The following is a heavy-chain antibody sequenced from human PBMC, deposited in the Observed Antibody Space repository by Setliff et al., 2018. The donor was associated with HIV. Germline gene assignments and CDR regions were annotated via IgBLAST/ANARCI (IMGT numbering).Heavy chain of an antibody. CDR3: ANKIDYGQYPFDY. CDR1: GFTFRDYA. J-gene: IGHJ4*02. CDR2: ISGTP. D-gene: IGHD4-17*01. V-gene: IGHV3-23*01. Sequence: GVLRLSCAAPGFTFRDYAMNWVRQAPRKGLEWVSGISGTPHYADSVRGRFTISRDDSKSTLYLRMNSLRAEDTAVYYCANKIDYGQYPFDYRGQGTLVTVSS.